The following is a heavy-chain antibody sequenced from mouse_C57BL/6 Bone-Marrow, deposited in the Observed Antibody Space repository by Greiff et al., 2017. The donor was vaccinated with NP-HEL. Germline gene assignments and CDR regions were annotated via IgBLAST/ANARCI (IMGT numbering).Heavy chain of an antibody. CDR2: IDPENGDT. J-gene: IGHJ3*01. Sequence: EVQLQQSGAELVRPGASVKLSCTASGFNIKDDYMHWVKQRPEQGLEWIGWIDPENGDTEYASKFQGKATITADTSSNTAYLQLSSLTSEDTAVYYCTTFRGTTVVAPWGQGTLVTVSA. CDR1: GFNIKDDY. CDR3: TTFRGTTVVAP. V-gene: IGHV14-4*01. D-gene: IGHD1-1*01.